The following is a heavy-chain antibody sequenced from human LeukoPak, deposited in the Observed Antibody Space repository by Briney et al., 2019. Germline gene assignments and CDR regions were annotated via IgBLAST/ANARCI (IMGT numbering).Heavy chain of an antibody. J-gene: IGHJ6*03. Sequence: PGGSLRLSCAASGFTFSSYTMNWVRQAPGKGLEWLSSITGSGDTISYADSVRGRFTISRDSARNSLNLQMNSLRAEDTAVYYCAKFHYYDSTRYYYLGYYYMGVWGKGTTVTVSS. V-gene: IGHV3-48*01. CDR2: ITGSGDTI. D-gene: IGHD3-22*01. CDR3: AKFHYYDSTRYYYLGYYYMGV. CDR1: GFTFSSYT.